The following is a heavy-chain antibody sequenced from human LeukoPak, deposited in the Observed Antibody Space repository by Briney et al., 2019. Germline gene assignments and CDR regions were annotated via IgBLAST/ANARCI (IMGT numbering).Heavy chain of an antibody. CDR1: GGTFSSYA. D-gene: IGHD2-2*01. CDR2: IIPIFGTA. V-gene: IGHV1-69*01. Sequence: SVKVSCXASGGTFSSYAISWVRQAPGQGLEWMGGIIPIFGTANYAQKFQGRVTITADESTSTAYMELSSLRSEDTAVYYCARTPRYCSSTSCIRGRWSWFDPWGQRTLVTVSS. CDR3: ARTPRYCSSTSCIRGRWSWFDP. J-gene: IGHJ5*01.